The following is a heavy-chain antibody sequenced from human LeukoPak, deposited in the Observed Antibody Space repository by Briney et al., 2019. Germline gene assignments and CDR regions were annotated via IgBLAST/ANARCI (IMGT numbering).Heavy chain of an antibody. J-gene: IGHJ4*02. Sequence: SETLSLTCTVSGGSISSGDYYWSWLRQPPGKGLEWIGYIYYSGSTYYNPSLKSRVTISVNTSKNQFSLKLSSVTAADTAVYYCARIRRDGYNYDYWGQGTLVTVSS. CDR2: IYYSGST. CDR1: GGSISSGDYY. D-gene: IGHD5-24*01. V-gene: IGHV4-30-4*08. CDR3: ARIRRDGYNYDY.